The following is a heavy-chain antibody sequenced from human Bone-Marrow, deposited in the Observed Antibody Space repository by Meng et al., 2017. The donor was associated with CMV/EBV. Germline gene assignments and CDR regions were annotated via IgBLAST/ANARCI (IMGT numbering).Heavy chain of an antibody. J-gene: IGHJ4*02. CDR1: GYTFTSYD. CDR2: MNPNSGNT. D-gene: IGHD2-2*01. V-gene: IGHV1-8*01. Sequence: ASVKVSCKASGYTFTSYDINWVRQATGQGLEWMGWMNPNSGNTGYAQKFQGRVTMTRNTSISTAYMELSSLRSEDTAVYYCARGLGYCSSPSCPPGYWGQGKLVTVSS. CDR3: ARGLGYCSSPSCPPGY.